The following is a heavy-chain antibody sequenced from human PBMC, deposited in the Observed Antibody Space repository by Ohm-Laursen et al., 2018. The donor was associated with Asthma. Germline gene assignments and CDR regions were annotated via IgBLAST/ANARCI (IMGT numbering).Heavy chain of an antibody. CDR1: GFTFDDYG. CDR2: INWNGGST. D-gene: IGHD3-3*01. J-gene: IGHJ4*02. V-gene: IGHV3-20*01. CDR3: ARVGRDYDFWSGYYPFDY. Sequence: GSLRLSCAASGFTFDDYGMSWVRQAPGKGLEWVSGINWNGGSTGYADSVKGRFTISRDNAKNSLYLQMNSLRAEDTALYHCARVGRDYDFWSGYYPFDYWGQGTLVTVSS.